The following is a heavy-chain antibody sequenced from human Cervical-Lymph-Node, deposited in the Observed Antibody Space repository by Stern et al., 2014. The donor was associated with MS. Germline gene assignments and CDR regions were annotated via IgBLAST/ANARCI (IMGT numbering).Heavy chain of an antibody. V-gene: IGHV3-30-3*01. Sequence: MQLVESGGGVVQPGRSLRLSCAASGFIFSNYAMPWVRQAPGKGLDWVAFVSNEGSKQFYADSVKGRFTISRDKANNTLYLQMNSLRPEDTAVYYCGRDTCRGGGCYFRYWGQGILITVSS. CDR3: GRDTCRGGGCYFRY. CDR2: VSNEGSKQ. CDR1: GFIFSNYA. J-gene: IGHJ4*02. D-gene: IGHD2-15*01.